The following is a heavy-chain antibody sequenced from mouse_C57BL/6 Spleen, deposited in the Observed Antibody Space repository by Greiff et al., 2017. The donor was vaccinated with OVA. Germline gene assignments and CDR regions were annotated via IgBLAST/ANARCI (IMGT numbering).Heavy chain of an antibody. J-gene: IGHJ4*01. V-gene: IGHV1-64*01. Sequence: QVQLQQPGAELVKPGASVKLSCKASGYTFTSYWMHWVKQRPGQGLEWIGMIHPNSGSTNYNEKFKSKATLTVDKSSSTAYMHLSSLTSEDSAVYYCARGSSYDYAMDYWGQGTSVTVSS. CDR2: IHPNSGST. D-gene: IGHD1-1*01. CDR3: ARGSSYDYAMDY. CDR1: GYTFTSYW.